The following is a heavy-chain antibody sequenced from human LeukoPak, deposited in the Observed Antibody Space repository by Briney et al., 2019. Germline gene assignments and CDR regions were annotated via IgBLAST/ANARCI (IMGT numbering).Heavy chain of an antibody. V-gene: IGHV4-4*07. CDR3: ARDRSGYSEYYFAY. J-gene: IGHJ4*02. Sequence: SETPSLTCTVSGGSTNTYCWSWIRQPAEKGLEWIGRIYPSGSTYYNPSLKSRVTISIDKSKNHFSLRLTSVAAADTAVYYCARDRSGYSEYYFAYWGEGSLDTVSS. CDR1: GGSTNTYC. CDR2: IYPSGST. D-gene: IGHD5-12*01.